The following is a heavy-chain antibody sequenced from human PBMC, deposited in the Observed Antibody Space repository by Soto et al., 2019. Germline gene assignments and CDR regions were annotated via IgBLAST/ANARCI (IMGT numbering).Heavy chain of an antibody. CDR1: GYTFASYY. J-gene: IGHJ3*02. CDR2: INPSGGST. V-gene: IGHV1-46*01. CDR3: ARDLFSQPRYDFWSGYYGAFDI. Sequence: GASVKVSCKASGYTFASYYMHWVRQAPGRGLEWMGIINPSGGSTSYAQKFQGRVTMTRDTSTSTVYMELSSLRSEDTAVYYCARDLFSQPRYDFWSGYYGAFDIRAQGTMVTGSS. D-gene: IGHD3-3*01.